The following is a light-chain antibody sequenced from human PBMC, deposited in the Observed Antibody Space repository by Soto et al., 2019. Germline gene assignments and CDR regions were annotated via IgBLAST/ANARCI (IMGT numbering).Light chain of an antibody. CDR1: QSVSSN. Sequence: EIVMTQSPATLSVSPGERATLSCRASQSVSSNLAWYQQKPGQAPRLLIYGASIRATGIPARFSGSGSGTEFTLTISSLQSEDFAVYYCQQYNNWRRSFGQGTKLEIK. V-gene: IGKV3-15*01. J-gene: IGKJ2*01. CDR2: GAS. CDR3: QQYNNWRRS.